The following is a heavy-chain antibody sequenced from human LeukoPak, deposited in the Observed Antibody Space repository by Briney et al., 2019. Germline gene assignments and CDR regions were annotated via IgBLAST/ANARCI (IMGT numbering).Heavy chain of an antibody. CDR3: AKAPFGESIDY. CDR2: ISSSSSYT. J-gene: IGHJ4*02. D-gene: IGHD3-10*01. Sequence: GGSLRLSCAASGFTFSDYYMSWIRQAPGKGLEWVSYISSSSSYTNYADSVKGRFTISRDNAKNSLYLQMNSLRAEDTAVYYCAKAPFGESIDYWGQGTLVTVSS. V-gene: IGHV3-11*06. CDR1: GFTFSDYY.